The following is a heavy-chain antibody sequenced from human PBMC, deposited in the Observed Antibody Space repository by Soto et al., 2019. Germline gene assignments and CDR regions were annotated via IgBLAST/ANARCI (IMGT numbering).Heavy chain of an antibody. CDR1: GFSLSTSGVG. CDR2: IYWADDK. CDR3: AHGGFAGYGMDV. J-gene: IGHJ6*02. V-gene: IGHV2-5*02. D-gene: IGHD3-3*01. Sequence: QITLKESGPTLVKPTQTLTLTCTFSGFSLSTSGVGVGWIRQPPGKALEWLALIYWADDKRYSPSLKSRLTITKDTAKNPVVLTMTTMDPVDTATYYCAHGGFAGYGMDVWGQGTTVTVSS.